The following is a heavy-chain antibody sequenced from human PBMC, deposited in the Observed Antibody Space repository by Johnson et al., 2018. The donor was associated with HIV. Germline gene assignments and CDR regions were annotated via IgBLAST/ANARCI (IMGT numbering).Heavy chain of an antibody. Sequence: EVQLVESGGGLVKPGGSLRLSCAASGFTFPNAWMHWVRQAPGEGLAWVGRIKSKTDGETIDYAAPVKGIFTISRDDSKNTLYLQMNSLKTEDMAVYYCTTDVPGGPYYDAFDIWGQGTMVTVSS. CDR3: TTDVPGGPYYDAFDI. CDR1: GFTFPNAW. D-gene: IGHD1-26*01. CDR2: IKSKTDGETI. V-gene: IGHV3-15*01. J-gene: IGHJ3*02.